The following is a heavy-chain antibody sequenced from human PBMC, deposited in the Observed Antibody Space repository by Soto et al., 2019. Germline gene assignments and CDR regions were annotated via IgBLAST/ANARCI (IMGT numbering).Heavy chain of an antibody. CDR1: GDSFSNHY. CDR3: ARDRYFYDSRGYYRTLDS. V-gene: IGHV4-59*11. Sequence: SETLSLTCTISGDSFSNHYWTWIRQSPGKGLEWIGYIFHSGITDYNPSVKSRVTISIDKSRNLFSLNLTSVAAADTAVYYCARDRYFYDSRGYYRTLDSWGQGTLVTVSS. CDR2: IFHSGIT. D-gene: IGHD3-22*01. J-gene: IGHJ5*01.